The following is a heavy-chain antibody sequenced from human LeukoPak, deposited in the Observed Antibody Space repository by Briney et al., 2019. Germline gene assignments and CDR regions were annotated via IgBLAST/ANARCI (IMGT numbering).Heavy chain of an antibody. CDR2: VNRDGSET. D-gene: IGHD3-3*01. V-gene: IGHV3-7*01. CDR1: GFTLSNHW. CDR3: AKDHYWSIDY. Sequence: PGGPLRLSCAASGFTLSNHWMTWVRQVPGRGPEWVANVNRDGSETYYLDSVKGRFTISRDIAKNTLYLQMNSLRAEDTGVYYCAKDHYWSIDYWGRGTLVTVSS. J-gene: IGHJ4*02.